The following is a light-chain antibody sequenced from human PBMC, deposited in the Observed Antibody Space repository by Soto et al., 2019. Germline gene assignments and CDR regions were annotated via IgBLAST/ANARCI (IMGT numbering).Light chain of an antibody. CDR1: RDVGSD. CDR2: AAS. Sequence: QMTQSPSSLSASVGEKIIITCRASRDVGSDVSWYQQKPGQAPKLLIYAASNLYTGVPSRFSGSRSGTDFTLTISRLEPEDCAVYYCQQYGSSPPTFGQGTKVDIK. CDR3: QQYGSSPPT. J-gene: IGKJ1*01. V-gene: IGKV1-17*01.